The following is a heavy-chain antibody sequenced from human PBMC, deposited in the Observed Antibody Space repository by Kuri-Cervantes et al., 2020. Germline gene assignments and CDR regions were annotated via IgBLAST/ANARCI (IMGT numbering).Heavy chain of an antibody. D-gene: IGHD3-22*01. V-gene: IGHV4-59*12. J-gene: IGHJ4*02. CDR1: GGSISSYY. Sequence: SETLSLTCTVSGGSISSYYWSWIRQPPGKGLEWIGYIYYSGSTYYNPSLKSRVTISVDTSKDQFSLKLSSVTAADTAVYYCARDGVPHYYDSSGPPTYWGQGTLVTVSS. CDR2: IYYSGST. CDR3: ARDGVPHYYDSSGPPTY.